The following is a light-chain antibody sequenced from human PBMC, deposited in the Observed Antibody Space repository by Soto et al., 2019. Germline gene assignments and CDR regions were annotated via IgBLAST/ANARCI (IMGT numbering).Light chain of an antibody. V-gene: IGKV1-6*01. Sequence: SSLSASLGDRVTITCRASQGIRNDLGWYQQKPGNAPRLLIYAASTLQSGVPSRFSGSGSGTDFTLTISSLQPEDFATYYCLQDYNFPWTFGQGTKVDIK. CDR3: LQDYNFPWT. CDR1: QGIRND. J-gene: IGKJ1*01. CDR2: AAS.